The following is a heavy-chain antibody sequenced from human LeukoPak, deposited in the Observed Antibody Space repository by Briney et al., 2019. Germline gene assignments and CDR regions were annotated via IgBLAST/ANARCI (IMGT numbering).Heavy chain of an antibody. D-gene: IGHD2-21*02. Sequence: SVKVSSKASGGTFSSYAISWVRQAPGQGLDWMGGIIPIFGTANYAQKFQGRVTITTDESTSTAYMELSSLRSEGTAVYYCARGAAYCGGDCSNNWFDPWGQGTLVTVSS. CDR2: IIPIFGTA. J-gene: IGHJ5*02. V-gene: IGHV1-69*05. CDR1: GGTFSSYA. CDR3: ARGAAYCGGDCSNNWFDP.